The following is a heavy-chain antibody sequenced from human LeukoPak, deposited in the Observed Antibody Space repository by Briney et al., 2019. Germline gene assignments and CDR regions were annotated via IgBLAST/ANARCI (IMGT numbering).Heavy chain of an antibody. CDR1: GFTFRSYA. Sequence: PGRSLRLSCVASGFTFRSYAMHWVRQAPGKGLEWIIVISSDGTNKYYADSVKGRFTVSRDNSKNTLYLQMSSLRAEDTAVYFCPLPALGYWGQGALVTVSS. CDR3: PLPALGY. CDR2: ISSDGTNK. J-gene: IGHJ4*02. D-gene: IGHD2-21*01. V-gene: IGHV3-30*14.